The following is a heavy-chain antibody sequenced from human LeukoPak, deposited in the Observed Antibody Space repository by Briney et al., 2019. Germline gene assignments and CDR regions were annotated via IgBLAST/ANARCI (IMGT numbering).Heavy chain of an antibody. CDR3: ARRYCSTTSCYFDY. V-gene: IGHV1-46*01. CDR1: GYIFSNYY. CDR2: INPSGGRA. Sequence: ASVKISCKASGYIFSNYYMHWVQQAPGQGLEWVGIINPSGGRATYAQKFQGRVTMTRDTSTSTIFLELSSLRSEDTAVYYCARRYCSTTSCYFDYWGQGTLVTVSS. J-gene: IGHJ4*02. D-gene: IGHD2-2*01.